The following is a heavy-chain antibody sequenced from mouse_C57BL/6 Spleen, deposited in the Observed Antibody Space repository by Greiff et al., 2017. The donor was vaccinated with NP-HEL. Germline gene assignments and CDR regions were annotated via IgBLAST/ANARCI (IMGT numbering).Heavy chain of an antibody. CDR1: GYTFTSYW. Sequence: QVQLQQPGAELVKPGASVKLSCKASGYTFTSYWMQWVKQRPGQGLEWIGEIDPSDSYTNYNQKFKGKATLTVDTSSSTAYMPLSSLASEASAVYYCARGEDSNYAMDYWGQGTSVTVSS. J-gene: IGHJ4*01. CDR2: IDPSDSYT. CDR3: ARGEDSNYAMDY. D-gene: IGHD2-5*01. V-gene: IGHV1-50*01.